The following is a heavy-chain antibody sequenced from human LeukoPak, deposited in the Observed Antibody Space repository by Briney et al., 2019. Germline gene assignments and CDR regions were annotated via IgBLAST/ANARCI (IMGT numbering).Heavy chain of an antibody. V-gene: IGHV3-53*05. D-gene: IGHD1-14*01. J-gene: IGHJ3*02. Sequence: GGSLRLSCAASGFTVSSNYMSWVRQAPGKGLEWVSVIYSGGSTYYADSVKGRFTISRDNSKNTLYLQMNSLRAEDTAVYYCASSSGIDAFDIWGQGTMVTVSS. CDR2: IYSGGST. CDR1: GFTVSSNY. CDR3: ASSSGIDAFDI.